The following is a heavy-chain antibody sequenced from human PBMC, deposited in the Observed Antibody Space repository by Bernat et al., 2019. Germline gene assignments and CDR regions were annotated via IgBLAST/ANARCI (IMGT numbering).Heavy chain of an antibody. V-gene: IGHV3-74*01. J-gene: IGHJ4*02. Sequence: EVHLVESGGGLVQPGGSLRLSCTASGFTFSTYWMHWVRQAPGKGLEWVLGLSTDGSNTRYSDSVKGRFTISRDNAKNTLYLQMNGLRVDDTAVYYCVRGSGYYYFDYWGQGIPVTVSS. CDR3: VRGSGYYYFDY. D-gene: IGHD3-22*01. CDR2: LSTDGSNT. CDR1: GFTFSTYW.